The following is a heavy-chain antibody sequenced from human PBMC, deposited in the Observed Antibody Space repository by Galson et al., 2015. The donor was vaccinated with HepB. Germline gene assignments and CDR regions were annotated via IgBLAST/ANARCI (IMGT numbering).Heavy chain of an antibody. CDR2: IYYHGTT. CDR1: GASIRSKY. D-gene: IGHD6-13*01. Sequence: ETLSLTCSVSGASIRSKYWTWIRQPPGKGLEWIGYIYYHGTTDYDPSLKSRVTISIDTSKNQFSLNLNSGTPADTAVYFCARAAAGAGHFDYWGQGALVTVSS. V-gene: IGHV4-59*01. J-gene: IGHJ4*02. CDR3: ARAAAGAGHFDY.